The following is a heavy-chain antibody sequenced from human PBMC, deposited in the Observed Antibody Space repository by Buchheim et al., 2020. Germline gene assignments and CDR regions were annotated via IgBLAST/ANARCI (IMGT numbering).Heavy chain of an antibody. Sequence: EVQLVESGGGLVQPGGSLRLSCAAYGFTFSSNSMNWVRQAPGKGLEWVSYISSSSSTIYYAESVKGRFTIYRDNARNALYLQMNSLRAEDTAVYYCARGDCSSASCYLYYFDYWGQGTL. D-gene: IGHD2-2*01. CDR1: GFTFSSNS. V-gene: IGHV3-48*01. CDR3: ARGDCSSASCYLYYFDY. J-gene: IGHJ4*02. CDR2: ISSSSSTI.